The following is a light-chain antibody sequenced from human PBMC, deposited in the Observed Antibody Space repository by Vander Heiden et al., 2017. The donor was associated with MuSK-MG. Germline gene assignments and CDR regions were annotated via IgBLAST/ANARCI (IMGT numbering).Light chain of an antibody. V-gene: IGKV3-15*01. CDR2: DAS. CDR1: QSVSSN. CDR3: QQYNKWPPIT. Sequence: EIVMTQSPATLSVSPGARATLSCRASQSVSSNLAWYQQKPGQAPRLLIYDASTRATGIPASFSGSGSGPEFTLTISSLQSADFAVYYCQQYNKWPPITFGQGTRLEIK. J-gene: IGKJ5*01.